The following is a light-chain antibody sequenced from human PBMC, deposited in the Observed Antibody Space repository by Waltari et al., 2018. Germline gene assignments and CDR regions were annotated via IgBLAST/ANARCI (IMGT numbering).Light chain of an antibody. Sequence: SYELTQPPSVAVSPGQTARHTPSGDALPKQYSYCYQQKSGQAPVLVRYKDTERPSGIPDRFSGSSSGTTVTLTISGVQAEDEADYYCQSSDSTTTYDIFGGGTRLTVL. CDR3: QSSDSTTTYDI. CDR2: KDT. CDR1: ALPKQY. J-gene: IGLJ2*01. V-gene: IGLV3-25*03.